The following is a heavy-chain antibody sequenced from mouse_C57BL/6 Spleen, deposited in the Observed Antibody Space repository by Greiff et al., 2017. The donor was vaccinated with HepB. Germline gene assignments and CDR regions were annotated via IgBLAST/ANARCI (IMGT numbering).Heavy chain of an antibody. Sequence: EVQVVESGGDLVKPGGSLKLSCAASGFTFSSYGMSWVRQTPDKRLEWVATISSGGSYTYYPDSVKGRFTISRDNAKNTLYLQMSSLKSEDTAMYYCARRPPNYYGSSYDYWGQGTTLTVSS. V-gene: IGHV5-6*01. D-gene: IGHD1-1*01. CDR2: ISSGGSYT. CDR1: GFTFSSYG. CDR3: ARRPPNYYGSSYDY. J-gene: IGHJ2*01.